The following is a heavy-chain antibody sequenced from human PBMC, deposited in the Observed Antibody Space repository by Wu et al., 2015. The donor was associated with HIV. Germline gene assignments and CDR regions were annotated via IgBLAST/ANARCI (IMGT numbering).Heavy chain of an antibody. Sequence: QVQLVQSGAEVKKPGASVKVSCKASGYTFTSYDINWVRQATGQGLEWMGWMNPNSGNTGYAQKFQGRVTMTRNTSISTAYMELSSLRSEDTAVYYCARRCWYSSSWYSPHWYFDLWGRGTLVTVSS. CDR1: GYTFTSYD. CDR3: ARRCWYSSSWYSPHWYFDL. D-gene: IGHD6-13*01. V-gene: IGHV1-8*01. CDR2: MNPNSGNT. J-gene: IGHJ2*01.